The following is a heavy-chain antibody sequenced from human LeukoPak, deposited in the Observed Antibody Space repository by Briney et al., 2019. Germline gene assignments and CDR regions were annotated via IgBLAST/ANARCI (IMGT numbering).Heavy chain of an antibody. D-gene: IGHD3-3*01. Sequence: SETLSLTCTVSGGSISSYSWSRIRQPPGKGLEWIGYIYYSGSTNYNPSLKSRVTISVDTSKNQFSLKLSSVTAADTAVYYCARAAYYDFWSAQWAFDIWGQGAMVTVSS. CDR1: GGSISSYS. V-gene: IGHV4-59*01. CDR3: ARAAYYDFWSAQWAFDI. CDR2: IYYSGST. J-gene: IGHJ3*02.